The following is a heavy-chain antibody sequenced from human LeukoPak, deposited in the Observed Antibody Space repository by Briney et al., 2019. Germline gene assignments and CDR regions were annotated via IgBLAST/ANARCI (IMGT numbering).Heavy chain of an antibody. J-gene: IGHJ4*02. CDR1: GGSISSYY. V-gene: IGHV4-4*07. CDR3: ARAQSYSSALYYFDY. Sequence: PSETLSLTCTVSGGSISSYYWSWIRQPAGKGLEWIGRIYTSGSTNYNPSLKSRVTMSVDTSKNQFSLKLSSVTAADTAVYYCARAQSYSSALYYFDYWGQGTPVTVSS. D-gene: IGHD6-19*01. CDR2: IYTSGST.